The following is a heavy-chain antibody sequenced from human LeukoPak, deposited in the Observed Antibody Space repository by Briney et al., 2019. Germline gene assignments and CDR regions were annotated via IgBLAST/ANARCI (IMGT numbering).Heavy chain of an antibody. CDR2: IYYSGST. J-gene: IGHJ6*03. CDR3: ARASIVVVPAANYYYYYYMDV. CDR1: GGSFSGYY. Sequence: SETLSLTCAVHGGSFSGYYWSWIRQPPGKGLEWIGYIYYSGSTNYNPSLKSRVTISVDTSKNQFSLKLSSVTAADTAVYYCARASIVVVPAANYYYYYYMDVWGKGTTVTVSS. D-gene: IGHD2-2*01. V-gene: IGHV4-59*01.